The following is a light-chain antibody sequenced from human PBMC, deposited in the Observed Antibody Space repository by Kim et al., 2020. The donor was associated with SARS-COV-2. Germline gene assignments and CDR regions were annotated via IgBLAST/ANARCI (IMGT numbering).Light chain of an antibody. CDR3: ETWDRNTVV. V-gene: IGLV4-60*03. CDR2: FEGSGSY. Sequence: QLVLTQSSSASASLGSSVNLTCTLSSGHSSYIIAWHQQQPGKAPRFLMKFEGSGSYNKGSGVPGRFSGSSSGADRNLTISNLQSEDDADYYCETWDRNTVVFGGGTKVTVL. CDR1: SGHSSYI. J-gene: IGLJ2*01.